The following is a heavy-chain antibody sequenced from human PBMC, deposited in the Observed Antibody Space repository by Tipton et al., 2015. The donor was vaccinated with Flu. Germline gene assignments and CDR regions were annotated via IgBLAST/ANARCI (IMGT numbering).Heavy chain of an antibody. Sequence: SLRLSCAASGFTFDDYAMHWVRLAPGKGLVWVSLISGDGGSTYYADSVKGRFTISRDNSKNSLYLQMNSLRTEDTALYYCAKEGGRYYYSGMDVWGQESTVTVSS. CDR1: GFTFDDYA. CDR3: AKEGGRYYYSGMDV. CDR2: ISGDGGST. J-gene: IGHJ6*02. D-gene: IGHD3-16*01. V-gene: IGHV3-43*02.